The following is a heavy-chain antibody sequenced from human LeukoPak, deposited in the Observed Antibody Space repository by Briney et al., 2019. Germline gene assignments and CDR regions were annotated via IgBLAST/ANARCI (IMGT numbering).Heavy chain of an antibody. CDR1: GGSISSYY. V-gene: IGHV4-59*01. Sequence: SETLSVTCTVSGGSISSYYWSWIRQPPGKGLEWIGYIYYSGSTNYNPSLKSRVTISVDTSKNQFSLKLSSVTAADTAVYYCARSVRRDGYKMGYNWFDPWGQGTLVTVSS. D-gene: IGHD5-24*01. CDR2: IYYSGST. CDR3: ARSVRRDGYKMGYNWFDP. J-gene: IGHJ5*02.